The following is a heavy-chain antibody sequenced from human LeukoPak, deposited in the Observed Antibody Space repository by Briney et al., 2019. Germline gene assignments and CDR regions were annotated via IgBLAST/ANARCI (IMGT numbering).Heavy chain of an antibody. Sequence: GGSLRLSCAASGFTVSSNYMSWVRQAPGKGLEWVSVIYSGGSTYYADSVKGRFTISRDNSKNTLYLQMNSLRAEDTAVYYCAREADHYDFWSGYYISDYWGQGTLVTVSS. CDR2: IYSGGST. V-gene: IGHV3-66*01. D-gene: IGHD3-3*01. CDR1: GFTVSSNY. CDR3: AREADHYDFWSGYYISDY. J-gene: IGHJ4*02.